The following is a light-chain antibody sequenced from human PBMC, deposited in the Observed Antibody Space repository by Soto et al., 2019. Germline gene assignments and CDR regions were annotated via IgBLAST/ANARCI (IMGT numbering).Light chain of an antibody. CDR2: GAS. CDR3: QQYNNWPPVFT. Sequence: EIVMTQSPATLSVSPGERATLSCRASQSVSSNLAWYQQKPGQAPRLLIYGASTRATGIPARFSGSGSGTEFTLTISSLQSEDFAVYYCQQYNNWPPVFTFGPGTKVDNK. V-gene: IGKV3-15*01. J-gene: IGKJ3*01. CDR1: QSVSSN.